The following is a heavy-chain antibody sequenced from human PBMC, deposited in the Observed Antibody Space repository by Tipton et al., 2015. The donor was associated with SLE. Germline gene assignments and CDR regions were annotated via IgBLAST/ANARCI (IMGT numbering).Heavy chain of an antibody. V-gene: IGHV1-69*06. D-gene: IGHD3-3*01. Sequence: QLVQSGAEVKKPGSSVKVSCKASGDTFSNYAISWVRQAPGQGLEWMGRIIPIFGTANYAQKFQGRVTMTTDTSTGTAYMELRSLRSDDTAVYYCAKMTYYDFWSGYYYGMDVWGQGTAVTVSS. CDR3: AKMTYYDFWSGYYYGMDV. J-gene: IGHJ6*02. CDR2: IIPIFGTA. CDR1: GDTFSNYA.